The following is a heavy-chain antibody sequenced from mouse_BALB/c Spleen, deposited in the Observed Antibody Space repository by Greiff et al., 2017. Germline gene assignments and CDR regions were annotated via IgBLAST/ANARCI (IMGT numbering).Heavy chain of an antibody. CDR1: GFSLTGYG. CDR2: IWGDGST. J-gene: IGHJ4*01. Sequence: VKLVESGPGLVAPSQSLSITCTVSGFSLTGYGVNWVRQPPGKGLEWLGMIWGDGSTDYNSALKSRLSISKDNSKSQVFLKMNSLQTDDTARYYCARDHYYGSSPYAMDYWGQGTSVTVSS. V-gene: IGHV2-6-7*01. CDR3: ARDHYYGSSPYAMDY. D-gene: IGHD1-1*01.